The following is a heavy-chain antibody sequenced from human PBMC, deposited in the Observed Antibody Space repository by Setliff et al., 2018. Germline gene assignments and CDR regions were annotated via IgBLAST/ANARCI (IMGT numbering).Heavy chain of an antibody. D-gene: IGHD3-3*01. CDR2: IYTSWST. J-gene: IGHJ5*02. CDR1: GDSISSRTYY. CDR3: ARQFWIAITAPSWIDP. V-gene: IGHV4-61*09. Sequence: PSETLSLTCTVSGDSISSRTYYWSWIRQPAGKGLEWIGHIYTSWSTISNPSLKSRVTISLDTSKNQFSLKLSSVTAADTAVYYCARQFWIAITAPSWIDPWGQGTLVTVSS.